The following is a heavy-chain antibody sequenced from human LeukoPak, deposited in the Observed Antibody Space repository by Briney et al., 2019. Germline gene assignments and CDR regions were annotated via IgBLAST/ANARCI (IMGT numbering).Heavy chain of an antibody. V-gene: IGHV3-7*03. CDR1: GFTFSTYW. D-gene: IGHD4-17*01. Sequence: GGSLRLSCEASGFTFSTYWMTWVRQPPGKGLEWVARINQDGSGKYYVDSVKGRFTISRDNAQKSLYLQMNSLRVDDTAVYYCARAVTSTEGYWGQGTLVTVSS. CDR3: ARAVTSTEGY. CDR2: INQDGSGK. J-gene: IGHJ4*02.